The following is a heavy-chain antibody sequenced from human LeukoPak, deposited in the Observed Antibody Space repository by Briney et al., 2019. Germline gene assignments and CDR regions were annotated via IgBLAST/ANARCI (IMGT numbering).Heavy chain of an antibody. V-gene: IGHV4-34*01. CDR3: ASGERGWFDP. Sequence: PSETLSLTCAVYGGSFSGYYWSWIRQPPGKGLEWIEEINHSGSTNYNPSLKSRVTISVDTSKNQFSLKLSSVTAADTAVYYCASGERGWFDPWGQGTLVTVSS. CDR1: GGSFSGYY. J-gene: IGHJ5*02. CDR2: INHSGST.